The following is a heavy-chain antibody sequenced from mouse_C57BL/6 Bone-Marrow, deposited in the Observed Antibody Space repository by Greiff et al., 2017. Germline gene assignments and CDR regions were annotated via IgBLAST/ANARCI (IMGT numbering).Heavy chain of an antibody. D-gene: IGHD2-5*01. V-gene: IGHV1-55*01. CDR3: ARPYYSNYWYFDV. Sequence: VQLQQPGPELVKPGASVKMSCKASGYTFTSYWITWVKQRPGQGLEWIGDIYPGSGSTNYNEKFKSKATLTVDTSSSTAYMQLSSLTSEDSAVYYCARPYYSNYWYFDVWGTGTTVTGSS. CDR1: GYTFTSYW. J-gene: IGHJ1*03. CDR2: IYPGSGST.